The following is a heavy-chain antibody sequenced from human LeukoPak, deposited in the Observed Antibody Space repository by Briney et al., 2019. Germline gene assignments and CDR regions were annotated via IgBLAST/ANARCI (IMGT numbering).Heavy chain of an antibody. V-gene: IGHV3-15*01. Sequence: GGSLRLSCAASGFTFSDYYMSWVRQAPGKGLEWVGRIKSKTDGGTTDYAAPVKGRFTISRDDSKNTLYLQMNSLKTEDTAVYYCTTGSGSYYTLYDYWGQGTLVTVSS. CDR2: IKSKTDGGTT. CDR1: GFTFSDYY. J-gene: IGHJ4*02. CDR3: TTGSGSYYTLYDY. D-gene: IGHD1-26*01.